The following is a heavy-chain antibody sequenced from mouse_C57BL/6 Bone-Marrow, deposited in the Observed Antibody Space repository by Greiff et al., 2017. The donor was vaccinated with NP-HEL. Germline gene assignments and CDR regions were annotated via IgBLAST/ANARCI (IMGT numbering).Heavy chain of an antibody. D-gene: IGHD2-4*01. Sequence: VKLVESGPGLVQPSQSLSITCTVSGFSLTSYGVHWVRQSPGKGLEWLGVIWSGGSTDYNAAFISRLSISKDNSKSQVFFKMNSLQADDTAIYYCARTGYDYPYYYAMDYWGQGTSVTVSS. V-gene: IGHV2-2*01. CDR1: GFSLTSYG. J-gene: IGHJ4*01. CDR3: ARTGYDYPYYYAMDY. CDR2: IWSGGST.